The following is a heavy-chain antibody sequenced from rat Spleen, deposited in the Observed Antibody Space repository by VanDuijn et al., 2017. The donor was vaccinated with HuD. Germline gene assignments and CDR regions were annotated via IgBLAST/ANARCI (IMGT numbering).Heavy chain of an antibody. CDR1: GFTFSDYY. J-gene: IGHJ3*01. CDR3: ARHYYYNSDGFAY. D-gene: IGHD1-1*01. CDR2: INYDGSST. Sequence: EVQLVESGGGLVQPGRSLKLSCAASGFTFSDYYMAWVRQAPTKGLEWVATINYDGSSTYYRDSVKGRFTISRDNANSILYLQMDSLRSEDTATYYCARHYYYNSDGFAYWGQGTLVTVSS. V-gene: IGHV5-7*01.